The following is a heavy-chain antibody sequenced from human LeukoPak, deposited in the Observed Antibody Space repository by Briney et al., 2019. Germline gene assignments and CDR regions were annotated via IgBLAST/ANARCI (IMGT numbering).Heavy chain of an antibody. CDR3: ARDYFGP. V-gene: IGHV3-53*01. Sequence: TGGSLRLSCAASGFTVSNNFMRWVRQAPGKGLEWVSLIYSGGETRYADSVEGRFTISRDNSKNTLYLQMDSLRAEDTAVYYCARDYFGPWGQGTLVTVSS. CDR1: GFTVSNNF. J-gene: IGHJ5*02. CDR2: IYSGGET.